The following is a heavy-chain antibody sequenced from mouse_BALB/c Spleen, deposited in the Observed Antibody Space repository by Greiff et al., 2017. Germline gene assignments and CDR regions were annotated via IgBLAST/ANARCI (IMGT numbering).Heavy chain of an antibody. CDR1: GFTFSSFG. CDR2: ISSGSSTI. D-gene: IGHD2-4*01. CDR3: ARSRGLRRDFDY. Sequence: EVKLVESGGGLVQPGGSRKLSCAASGFTFSSFGMHWVRQAPEKGLEWVAYISSGSSTIYYADTVKGRFTISRDNPKNTLFLQMTSLRSEDTAMYYCARSRGLRRDFDYWGQGTTLTVSS. V-gene: IGHV5-17*02. J-gene: IGHJ2*01.